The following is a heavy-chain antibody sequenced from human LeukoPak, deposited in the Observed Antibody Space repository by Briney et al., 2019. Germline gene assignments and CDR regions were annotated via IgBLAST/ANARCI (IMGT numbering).Heavy chain of an antibody. J-gene: IGHJ5*02. D-gene: IGHD6-13*01. V-gene: IGHV4-31*03. CDR1: GGSISSGGYY. CDR2: IYYSGST. Sequence: SETLSLTCTVSGGSISSGGYYWSWIRQHPGTGLEWLGYIYYSGSTYYNPSLKSRVTISVDTSKNQFSLKLSSVTAADTAVYYCARVGSSSWNYNWFDPWGQGTLVTVSS. CDR3: ARVGSSSWNYNWFDP.